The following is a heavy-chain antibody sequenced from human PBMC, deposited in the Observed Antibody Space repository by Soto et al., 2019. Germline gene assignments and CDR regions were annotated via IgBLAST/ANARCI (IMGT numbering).Heavy chain of an antibody. J-gene: IGHJ5*02. V-gene: IGHV3-74*01. CDR1: GFTFSTYW. Sequence: PXXSLRLSCAASGFTFSTYWMHWVRQAPGXXXXXXSXXXSHXXRKXXXXXXXRXXXIXXXNPKNTMYLQMNSLRAEDTAVYYCSNWLDPWGQGTLVNVSS. CDR3: SNWLDP. CDR2: XXSHXXRK.